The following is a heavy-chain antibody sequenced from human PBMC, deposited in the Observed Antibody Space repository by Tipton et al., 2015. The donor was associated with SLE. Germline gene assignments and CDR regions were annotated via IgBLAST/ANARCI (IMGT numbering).Heavy chain of an antibody. Sequence: TLSLTCTVSGYSISRGYYWGWIRQPPGGGLEWLGSLYPGGTAYYNPSLESRVTISVDTSKNQFSLKLSSVTAADTAVYYCARGTKGTLRGFDLWGRGTLVTVSS. CDR2: LYPGGTA. J-gene: IGHJ2*01. CDR1: GYSISRGYY. V-gene: IGHV4-38-2*02. D-gene: IGHD2-8*01. CDR3: ARGTKGTLRGFDL.